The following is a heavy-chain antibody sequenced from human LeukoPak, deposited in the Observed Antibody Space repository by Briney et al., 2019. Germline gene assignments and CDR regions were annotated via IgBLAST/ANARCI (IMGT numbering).Heavy chain of an antibody. CDR2: INPNSGGT. CDR1: GYAFTGYN. Sequence: VASVKVSCKASGYAFTGYNMHWVRQAPGQGLEWMGWINPNSGGTNYAQKCQGRVTMTRDISISTAYSELSRLTADDTAVYYCARWFTITSGDYDILNSSYHRGMDVWGQGTTVTVSS. V-gene: IGHV1-2*02. D-gene: IGHD3-9*01. CDR3: ARWFTITSGDYDILNSSYHRGMDV. J-gene: IGHJ6*02.